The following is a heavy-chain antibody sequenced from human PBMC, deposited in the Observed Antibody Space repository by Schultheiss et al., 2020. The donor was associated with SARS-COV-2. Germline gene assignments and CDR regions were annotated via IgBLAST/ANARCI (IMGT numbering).Heavy chain of an antibody. CDR2: IWYDGSKT. Sequence: GGSLRLSCAASGFIFSTYNMNWVRQAPGKGLEWVAFIWYDGSKTYYADSVKGRFTISRDNSKNTLYVQMNSLRGEDTAVYYCARDQGAAVPDYWGRGTLVTVSS. J-gene: IGHJ4*01. V-gene: IGHV3-30*02. D-gene: IGHD6-13*01. CDR3: ARDQGAAVPDY. CDR1: GFIFSTYN.